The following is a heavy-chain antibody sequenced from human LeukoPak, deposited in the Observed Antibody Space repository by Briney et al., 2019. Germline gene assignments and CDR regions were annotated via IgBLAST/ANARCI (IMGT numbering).Heavy chain of an antibody. D-gene: IGHD5-12*01. CDR1: GFTFSGHA. CDR3: AREATNTRAAFDI. CDR2: IGNDGRDQ. V-gene: IGHV3-33*01. J-gene: IGHJ3*02. Sequence: GGSLRLSCAASGFTFSGHAMHWVRQTPGVGLEWVAIIGNDGRDQHYSESVKGRFTISRDNAKNSLYLQMNSLRAEDTAVYYCAREATNTRAAFDIWGQGTMVTVSS.